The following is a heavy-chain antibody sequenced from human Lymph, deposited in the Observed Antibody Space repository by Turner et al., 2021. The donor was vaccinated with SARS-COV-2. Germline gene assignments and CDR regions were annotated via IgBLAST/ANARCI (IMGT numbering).Heavy chain of an antibody. CDR1: GSTLPEVS. CDR2: FDPEDGET. D-gene: IGHD3-3*01. J-gene: IGHJ6*02. V-gene: IGHV1-24*01. Sequence: VQLVQSGAEVKTHGASVKVSCKVSGSTLPEVSMHWVRQAPGKGLEWMGGFDPEDGETIYAQKVQGRVTMTEDTSTATAYMELSSLRSEDTAVYYCATGPYDFWSGPSPGYYGMDVWGQGTTVTVSS. CDR3: ATGPYDFWSGPSPGYYGMDV.